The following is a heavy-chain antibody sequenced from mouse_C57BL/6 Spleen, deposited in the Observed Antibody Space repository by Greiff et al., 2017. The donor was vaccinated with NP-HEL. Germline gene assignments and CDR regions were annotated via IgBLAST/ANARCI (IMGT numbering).Heavy chain of an antibody. CDR1: GYTFTSYW. D-gene: IGHD1-1*01. J-gene: IGHJ2*01. CDR3: AREEVSTTASYLDY. V-gene: IGHV1-64*01. CDR2: IHPNSGST. Sequence: QVQLKQPGAELVKPGASVKLSCKASGYTFTSYWMHWVKQRPGQGLEWIGMIHPNSGSTNYNEKFKSKATLTVDKSSSTAYMQLSSLTSEDSAVYYCAREEVSTTASYLDYWGQGTTLTVSS.